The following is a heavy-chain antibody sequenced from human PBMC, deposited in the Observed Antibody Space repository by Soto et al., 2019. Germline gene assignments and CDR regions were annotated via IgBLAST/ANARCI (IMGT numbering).Heavy chain of an antibody. J-gene: IGHJ5*02. V-gene: IGHV4-59*08. CDR2: IYYSGST. CDR1: GGSISSYY. D-gene: IGHD2-2*01. Sequence: SETLSLTCTVSGGSISSYYWSWIRQPPGKGLEWIGYIYYSGSTNYNPSLKSRVTISVDTSKNQFSLKLSSVTAADTAIYYCARLFGFCSTTSCPPSFDPGGRGTLVPVSS. CDR3: ARLFGFCSTTSCPPSFDP.